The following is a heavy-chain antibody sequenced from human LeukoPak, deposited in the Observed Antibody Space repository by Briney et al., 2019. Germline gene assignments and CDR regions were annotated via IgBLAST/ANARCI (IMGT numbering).Heavy chain of an antibody. CDR2: IWYDGSNK. CDR3: AKGEGYGYIDY. V-gene: IGHV3-30*02. J-gene: IGHJ4*02. D-gene: IGHD6-13*01. CDR1: GFTFSSYG. Sequence: GGSLRLSCAASGFTFSSYGMHWVRQAPGKGLEWVAVIWYDGSNKYYADSVKGRFTISRDNSKNTLYLQVNSLRAEDTAVYYCAKGEGYGYIDYWGRGTLVTVSS.